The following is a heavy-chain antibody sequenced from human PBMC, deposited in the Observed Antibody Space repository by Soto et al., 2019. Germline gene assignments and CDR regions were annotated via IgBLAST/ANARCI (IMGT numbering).Heavy chain of an antibody. CDR1: CGSVVDKTYY. CDR2: VYYSGTT. D-gene: IGHD4-17*01. J-gene: IGHJ4*02. Sequence: SETLCLTGSVSCGSVVDKTYYWSLIRQPPGKRLEWIGYVYYSGTTNYNPSLKSRVTISVDLSKNRFSLRLSSVTTADTALYYCARTTAVPNTLRSRYFFDYWGQGTLVTVSS. V-gene: IGHV4-61*01. CDR3: ARTTAVPNTLRSRYFFDY.